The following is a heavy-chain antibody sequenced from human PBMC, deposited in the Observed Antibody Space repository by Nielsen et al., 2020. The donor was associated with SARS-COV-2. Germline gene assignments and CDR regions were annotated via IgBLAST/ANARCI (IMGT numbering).Heavy chain of an antibody. J-gene: IGHJ4*02. Sequence: ASVKASCKASGYRFTSYAIHWVRQAPGQGLESIGCINAGNGYTEYSQNFQGRVTITTDTSATTAYMEVRYLKSEDTAVFYCARGGVNGWWDYWGQGTLVTVSS. CDR1: GYRFTSYA. D-gene: IGHD6-19*01. CDR3: ARGGVNGWWDY. CDR2: INAGNGYT. V-gene: IGHV1-3*01.